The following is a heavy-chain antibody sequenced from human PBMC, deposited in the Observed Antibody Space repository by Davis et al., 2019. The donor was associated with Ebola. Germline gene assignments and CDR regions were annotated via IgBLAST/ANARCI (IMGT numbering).Heavy chain of an antibody. J-gene: IGHJ4*02. Sequence: GESLKISCAASGFTFSSYAMSWLRQAPGQGLEWVSGISNSGDRTYYADSVKGRFIISRDNSNQTLYLQMHSLRADDTAVYYCSKVGYGTPWYQVDYWGQGALVIVSS. CDR3: SKVGYGTPWYQVDY. CDR1: GFTFSSYA. D-gene: IGHD6-13*01. V-gene: IGHV3-23*01. CDR2: ISNSGDRT.